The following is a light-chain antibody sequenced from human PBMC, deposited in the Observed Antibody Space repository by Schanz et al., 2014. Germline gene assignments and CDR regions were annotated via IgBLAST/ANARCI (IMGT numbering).Light chain of an antibody. V-gene: IGKV1-5*03. Sequence: DIQMTQSPSTLSASVGDRVTITCRASQSINNWLAWYQLKPGKAPNLLIYQASTLQTGVPSRFSGTGSGTEFSLTITSLQPDDFATYYCQQYSSYPYTFGQGTKLDIK. CDR1: QSINNW. J-gene: IGKJ2*01. CDR3: QQYSSYPYT. CDR2: QAS.